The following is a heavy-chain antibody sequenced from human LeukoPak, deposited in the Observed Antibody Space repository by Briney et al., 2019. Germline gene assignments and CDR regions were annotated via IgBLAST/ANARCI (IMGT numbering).Heavy chain of an antibody. CDR1: GGSFSGYY. D-gene: IGHD5-12*01. Sequence: SETLSLTCAVYGGSFSGYYWSWIRQPPGKGLEWIGEINHNGSTNYNPSLKSRVTISVDTSKNQFSLKLSSVTAADTAVYYCASQSVATIIPYYYGMDVWGQGTTVTVSS. V-gene: IGHV4-34*01. J-gene: IGHJ6*02. CDR2: INHNGST. CDR3: ASQSVATIIPYYYGMDV.